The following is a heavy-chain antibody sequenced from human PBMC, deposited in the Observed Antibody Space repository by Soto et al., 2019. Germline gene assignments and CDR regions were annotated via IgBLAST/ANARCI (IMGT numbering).Heavy chain of an antibody. CDR3: AKAHSSSWYYFDY. CDR2: ISGSGGST. D-gene: IGHD6-13*01. CDR1: GFTFISYA. Sequence: WGSLSLSCASSGFTFISYAMSWVRQAPGKGLEWVSAISGSGGSTYYADSVKGRFTISRDNSKNTLYLQMNSLRAEDTAVYYCAKAHSSSWYYFDYWGQGTLVTVSS. J-gene: IGHJ4*02. V-gene: IGHV3-23*01.